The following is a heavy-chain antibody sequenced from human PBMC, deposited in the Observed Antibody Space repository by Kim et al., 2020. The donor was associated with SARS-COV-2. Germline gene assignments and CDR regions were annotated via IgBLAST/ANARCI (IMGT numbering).Heavy chain of an antibody. CDR1: GYSFTNYW. CDR2: IYPGDSDT. J-gene: IGHJ5*02. V-gene: IGHV5-51*01. CDR3: AHGSSVLGWFDP. Sequence: GESLKISCKASGYSFTNYWIAWVRQMPGKGLEWMGIIYPGDSDTRYSPSFQGQVTISADKSISTAYLQWSSLKASDTAIYYCAHGSSVLGWFDPWGQGTLVTVSS. D-gene: IGHD3-10*01.